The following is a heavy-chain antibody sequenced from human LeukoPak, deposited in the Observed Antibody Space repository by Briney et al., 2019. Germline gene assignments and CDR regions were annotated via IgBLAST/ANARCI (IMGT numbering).Heavy chain of an antibody. CDR2: IYHSGST. D-gene: IGHD5-18*01. Sequence: SETLSLTCAVSGYSISRGYYWGWIRQPPGKGLEWIGSIYHSGSTYYNPSFKSRVTISVDTSKNQFSLKLSSVTAADTAVYYCASVDTANKVVFDYWGQGTLVTVSS. J-gene: IGHJ4*02. V-gene: IGHV4-38-2*01. CDR1: GYSISRGYY. CDR3: ASVDTANKVVFDY.